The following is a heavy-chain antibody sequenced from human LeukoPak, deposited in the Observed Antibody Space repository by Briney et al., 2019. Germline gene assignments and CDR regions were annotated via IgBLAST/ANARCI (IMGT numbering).Heavy chain of an antibody. J-gene: IGHJ4*02. CDR2: IGGSGSRR. Sequence: PGGSLRLSCAASGFTFDDYAMSWVRQAPGKGLEWVSAIGGSGSRRYHADSVKGRFTISRDNSRNTLYLQMNSLRAEDTAVYYCARAYADSGDYEAYWGQGTLVTVSS. CDR3: ARAYADSGDYEAY. D-gene: IGHD4-17*01. V-gene: IGHV3-23*01. CDR1: GFTFDDYA.